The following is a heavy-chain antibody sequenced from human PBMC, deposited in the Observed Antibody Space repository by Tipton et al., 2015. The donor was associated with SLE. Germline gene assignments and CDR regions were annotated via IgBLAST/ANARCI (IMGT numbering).Heavy chain of an antibody. Sequence: TLSLTCTVSGASISSSSYYWVWFRQPPGKGLEWTGSVYYSGSTSYNPSLKSRVTISVDTSKNQFSLKLSSVTAADTAVYYCARGIAAAGTGMTWGQGTLVTVSS. CDR3: ARGIAAAGTGMT. CDR2: VYYSGST. CDR1: GASISSSSYY. J-gene: IGHJ5*02. V-gene: IGHV4-39*07. D-gene: IGHD6-13*01.